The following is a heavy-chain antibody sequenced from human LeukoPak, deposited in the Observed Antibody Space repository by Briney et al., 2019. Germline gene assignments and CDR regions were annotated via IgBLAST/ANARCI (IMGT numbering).Heavy chain of an antibody. Sequence: GGSLRRSCAASGFSFSSYTMNWVRQAPGKGLEWVSSISSSSSYIYYADSVKGRFTISRDNAKNSLYLQVNSLRAEDTAVYYCASSMYYYDSSGYYFDYWGQGTLVTVSS. D-gene: IGHD3-22*01. J-gene: IGHJ4*02. CDR1: GFSFSSYT. CDR2: ISSSSSYI. CDR3: ASSMYYYDSSGYYFDY. V-gene: IGHV3-21*01.